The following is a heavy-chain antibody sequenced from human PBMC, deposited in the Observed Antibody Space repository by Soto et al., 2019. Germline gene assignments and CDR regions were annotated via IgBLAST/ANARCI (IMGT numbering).Heavy chain of an antibody. CDR1: GFTFSSYV. J-gene: IGHJ4*02. Sequence: PGGSLRLSCAASGFTFSSYVMHWVRQAPGKGLEWVAVISYDGSNKYYADSVKGRFTISRDNSKNTLYLQMNSLRAEDTAVYYCARDHIVLMVYAFDYWGQGTLVTVSS. V-gene: IGHV3-30-3*01. CDR3: ARDHIVLMVYAFDY. D-gene: IGHD2-8*01. CDR2: ISYDGSNK.